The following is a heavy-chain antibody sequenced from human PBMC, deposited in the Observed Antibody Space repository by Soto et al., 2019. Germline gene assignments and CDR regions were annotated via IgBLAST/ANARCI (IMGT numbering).Heavy chain of an antibody. CDR3: TRGDY. Sequence: QVHLQESGPGLVKPSQTLSLSCSVSGESITSLGYYWTWVRQPPGKGLEEIGFVSYTGSTFYNSARRSRVTIVSHTSQNQFFLAVKSVTAADTAMYFCTRGDYWGQGVLVTVSS. V-gene: IGHV4-31*03. CDR1: GESITSLGYY. CDR2: VSYTGST. J-gene: IGHJ4*02.